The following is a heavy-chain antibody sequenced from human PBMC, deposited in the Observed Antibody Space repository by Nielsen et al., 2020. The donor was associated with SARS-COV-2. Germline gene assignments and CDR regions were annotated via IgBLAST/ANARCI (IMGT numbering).Heavy chain of an antibody. D-gene: IGHD2-2*01. Sequence: GESLKISCKGSGYSFTSYWISWVRQMPGKGLEWMGRIDPSDSYTNYSPSFQGHVTISADKSISTAYLQWSSLKASDTAMYYCAGRYCSSTSCSNDYYYYGMDVWGQGTTVTVSS. J-gene: IGHJ6*02. CDR2: IDPSDSYT. V-gene: IGHV5-10-1*01. CDR3: AGRYCSSTSCSNDYYYYGMDV. CDR1: GYSFTSYW.